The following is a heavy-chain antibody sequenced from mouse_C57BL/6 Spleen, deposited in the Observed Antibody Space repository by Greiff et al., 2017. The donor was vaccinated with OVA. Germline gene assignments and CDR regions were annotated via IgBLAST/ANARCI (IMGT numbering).Heavy chain of an antibody. Sequence: EVQGVESGGGLVKPGGSLKLSCAASGFTFSDYGMHWVRQAPEKGLEWVAYISSGSSTIYYADTVKGRFTISRDNAKNTLFLQMTSLRSEDTAMYYCARTPSITTVVEGFDYWGQGTTLTVSS. J-gene: IGHJ2*01. D-gene: IGHD1-1*01. CDR2: ISSGSSTI. CDR3: ARTPSITTVVEGFDY. CDR1: GFTFSDYG. V-gene: IGHV5-17*01.